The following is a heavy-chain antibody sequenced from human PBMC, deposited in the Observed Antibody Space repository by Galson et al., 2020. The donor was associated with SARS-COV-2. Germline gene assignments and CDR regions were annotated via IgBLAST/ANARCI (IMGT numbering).Heavy chain of an antibody. V-gene: IGHV3-30*04. CDR3: ARPYSGSYYGWFDP. J-gene: IGHJ5*02. D-gene: IGHD1-26*01. CDR2: ISYDGSNK. CDR1: GFTFSSYA. Sequence: GESLKISCAASGFTFSSYAMHWVRQAPGKGLAWVAVISYDGSNKYYAASVKGRFTISRDNSKNTLYLQMNSLRAEDTAVYYCARPYSGSYYGWFDPWGQGTLVTVSS.